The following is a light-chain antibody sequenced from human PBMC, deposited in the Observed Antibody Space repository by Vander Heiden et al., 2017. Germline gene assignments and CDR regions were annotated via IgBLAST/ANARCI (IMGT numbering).Light chain of an antibody. CDR3: QQYNNWPPVIYT. Sequence: EIVMTQSPATLSVSPGERATLSCRASQSVSSNLAWYQQKPGQAPRLLIYGASTRATGIPARFSGSGSGTEFTLTISSLQSEDFAVYYCQQYNNWPPVIYTFGQGTKLEIK. CDR1: QSVSSN. V-gene: IGKV3-15*01. J-gene: IGKJ2*01. CDR2: GAS.